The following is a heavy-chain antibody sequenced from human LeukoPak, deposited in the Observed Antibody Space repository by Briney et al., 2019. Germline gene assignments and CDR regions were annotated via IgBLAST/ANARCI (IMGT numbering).Heavy chain of an antibody. CDR1: GFTFSSYG. Sequence: GGSLRLSCAASGFTFSSYGVHWVRQAPGKGLEWVAFIRYDGSNKYYADSVKGRFTISRDNSKNTLYLQMNSLRAEDTAVYYCAKDLRYYYDSSPDWFDPWGQGTLVTVSS. CDR2: IRYDGSNK. D-gene: IGHD3-22*01. J-gene: IGHJ5*02. V-gene: IGHV3-30*02. CDR3: AKDLRYYYDSSPDWFDP.